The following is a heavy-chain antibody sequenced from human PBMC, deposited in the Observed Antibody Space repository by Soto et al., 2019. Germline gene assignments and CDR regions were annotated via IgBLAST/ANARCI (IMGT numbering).Heavy chain of an antibody. CDR2: ISKDGSVK. CDR3: ARSRSGAVPDSFGY. D-gene: IGHD3-3*01. J-gene: IGHJ1*01. Sequence: QVQLVESGGRVVHPGGSLRLSCAASGFMFSRYAIHWVRQAPGKGRGWVAVISKDGSVKYYADSVRGRFSISRDKSKNTVYLEMNAMRDDDTAVFFCARSRSGAVPDSFGYWGQGTLVTVSS. CDR1: GFMFSRYA. V-gene: IGHV3-30-3*01.